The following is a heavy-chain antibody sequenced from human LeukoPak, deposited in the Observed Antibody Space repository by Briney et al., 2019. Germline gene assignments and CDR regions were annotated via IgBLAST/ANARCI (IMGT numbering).Heavy chain of an antibody. CDR2: ISWDSRNI. CDR1: GFTFDDYA. D-gene: IGHD6-19*01. J-gene: IGHJ6*02. CDR3: ARGNRDSSGFYYYYSMDV. V-gene: IGHV3-9*01. Sequence: GRSLTLFCAASGFTFDDYAMFWVRNAPGKGLVWVSGISWDSRNIGYADSVRGRFTIARDNAKNSLHLQLSSLRAEDTALYYCARGNRDSSGFYYYYSMDVWGQGTTVTVSS.